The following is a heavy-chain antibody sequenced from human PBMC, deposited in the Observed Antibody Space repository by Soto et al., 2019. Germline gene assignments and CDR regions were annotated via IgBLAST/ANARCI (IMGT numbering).Heavy chain of an antibody. CDR1: GFTFSSYA. V-gene: IGHV3-30-3*01. J-gene: IGHJ6*02. D-gene: IGHD3-3*01. CDR3: AGARSGYYLRPYYYYGMDV. Sequence: GGSLRLSCAASGFTFSSYAMHWVRQAPGKGLEWVAVISYDGSNKYYADSVKGRFTISRDNSKNTLYLQMNSLRAEDTAVYYCAGARSGYYLRPYYYYGMDVWGQGTTVTVSS. CDR2: ISYDGSNK.